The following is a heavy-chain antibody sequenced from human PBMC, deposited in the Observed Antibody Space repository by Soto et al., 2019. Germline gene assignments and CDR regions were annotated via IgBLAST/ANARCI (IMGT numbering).Heavy chain of an antibody. Sequence: GGSMRLSCAASAFTFNNYAMSWVRQSPGKGLEWVSGIGGSGRTTYYADSVKGRFTISRDNSNNTLFLQMNSLRAEDTAVYYCAKSRYSDSSGDFYDYWGQGTLVTVSS. CDR1: AFTFNNYA. CDR2: IGGSGRTT. J-gene: IGHJ4*02. CDR3: AKSRYSDSSGDFYDY. D-gene: IGHD3-22*01. V-gene: IGHV3-23*01.